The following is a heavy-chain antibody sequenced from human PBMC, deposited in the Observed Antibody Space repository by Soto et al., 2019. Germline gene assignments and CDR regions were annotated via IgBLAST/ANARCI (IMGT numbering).Heavy chain of an antibody. D-gene: IGHD3-22*01. J-gene: IGHJ4*02. CDR3: ARVPSLYDSSGYADY. V-gene: IGHV1-69*13. CDR1: GGTFSSYA. Sequence: VKVSCKASGGTFSSYAISCVRQAPGQGLEWMGGIIPIFGTANYAQKFQGRVTITADESTSTAYMELSSLRSEDTAVYYCARVPSLYDSSGYADYWGQGTLVTVSS. CDR2: IIPIFGTA.